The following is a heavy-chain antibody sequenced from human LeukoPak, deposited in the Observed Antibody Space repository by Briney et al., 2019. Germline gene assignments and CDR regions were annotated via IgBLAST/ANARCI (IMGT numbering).Heavy chain of an antibody. J-gene: IGHJ4*02. CDR1: GFSITNAW. Sequence: KAGGSLRLSCAASGFSITNAWMSWVRQGPGKGLEWVGHIKSKSDGGTIYYPAPVKGRFVISRDDSKNTLYLQMDSLKTEDTAVYYCTTDRAIVERLLFDTWGQGTLVTVSS. CDR2: IKSKSDGGTI. D-gene: IGHD2-15*01. V-gene: IGHV3-15*01. CDR3: TTDRAIVERLLFDT.